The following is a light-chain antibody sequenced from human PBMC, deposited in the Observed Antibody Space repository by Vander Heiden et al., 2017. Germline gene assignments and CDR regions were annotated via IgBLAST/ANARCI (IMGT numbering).Light chain of an antibody. V-gene: IGLV1-44*01. CDR1: TSNIGVNT. J-gene: IGLJ3*02. Sequence: QSLLTQPPSASGTPGQRVTISSSGTTSNIGVNTVNWYYQLPGTAPKLLISSNNHRPSGVPDRFSGSKSGTSASLAVSGLQSEDEAHYFCAAWDDNLKHWVFGGGTKLTVL. CDR2: SNN. CDR3: AAWDDNLKHWV.